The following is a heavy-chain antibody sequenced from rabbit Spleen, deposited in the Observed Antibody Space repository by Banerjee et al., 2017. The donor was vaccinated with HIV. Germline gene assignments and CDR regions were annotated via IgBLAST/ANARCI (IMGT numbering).Heavy chain of an antibody. Sequence: QSLEESGGGLVKPEGSLTVTCKASEFSFSDRDVMCWVRQAPGKGLEWIACINTATGKAVYASWAKGRFTISKTSSTTVTLEMTSLTAADTATYFCARDLIGIIGWNFNLWGPGTLVTVS. CDR1: EFSFSDRDV. V-gene: IGHV1S40*01. CDR2: INTATGKA. J-gene: IGHJ4*01. CDR3: ARDLIGIIGWNFNL. D-gene: IGHD1-1*01.